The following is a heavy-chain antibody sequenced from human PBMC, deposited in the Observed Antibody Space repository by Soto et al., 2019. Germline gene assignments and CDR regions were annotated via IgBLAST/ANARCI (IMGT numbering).Heavy chain of an antibody. CDR3: ARGPNVLRFLEWSHYYYYYGMDV. J-gene: IGHJ6*02. V-gene: IGHV1-2*02. Sequence: ASVKVSCKASGYTFTGYYMHWVRQAPGQGLEWMGWINPNSGGTNYAQKFQGRVTMTRDTSISTAYMELSRLRSDDTAVYYCARGPNVLRFLEWSHYYYYYGMDVWGQGTTVTVSS. CDR2: INPNSGGT. D-gene: IGHD3-3*01. CDR1: GYTFTGYY.